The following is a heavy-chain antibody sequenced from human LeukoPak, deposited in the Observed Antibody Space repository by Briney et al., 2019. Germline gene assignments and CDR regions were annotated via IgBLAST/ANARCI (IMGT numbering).Heavy chain of an antibody. Sequence: SETLSLTCTVSGGSISSYYWSWIRQPPGKGLEWIGYIYYSGSTNYNPSLKSRVTISVDTSKNQFSLKLSSVTAADTAVYYCARGISYYYDSSGYYPHYYYYYMDVWGKGTTVTVSS. V-gene: IGHV4-59*01. J-gene: IGHJ6*03. CDR2: IYYSGST. CDR3: ARGISYYYDSSGYYPHYYYYYMDV. D-gene: IGHD3-22*01. CDR1: GGSISSYY.